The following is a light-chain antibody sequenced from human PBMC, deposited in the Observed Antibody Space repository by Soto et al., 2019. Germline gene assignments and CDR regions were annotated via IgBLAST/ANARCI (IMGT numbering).Light chain of an antibody. Sequence: DIVMTQSPDSLAVSLGERATINCKSSQSVLYSSHNKNFLAWYQQKPGQPPKLLIYWASTREPGVPDRFSGSGSGTDLPLTISSLQAEDVAVYYCQQFYTAPFTFGPGTKVDIK. CDR2: WAS. V-gene: IGKV4-1*01. CDR3: QQFYTAPFT. CDR1: QSVLYSSHNKNF. J-gene: IGKJ3*01.